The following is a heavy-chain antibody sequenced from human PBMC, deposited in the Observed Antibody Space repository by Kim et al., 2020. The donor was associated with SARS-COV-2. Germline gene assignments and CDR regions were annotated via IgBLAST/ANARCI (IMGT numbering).Heavy chain of an antibody. J-gene: IGHJ6*02. D-gene: IGHD2-15*01. CDR3: TTAAGQTPYYYYYGMDV. CDR1: GFTFSNAW. V-gene: IGHV3-15*01. CDR2: IKSKTDGGTT. Sequence: GGSLRLSCAASGFTFSNAWMSWVRQAPGKGLEWVGRIKSKTDGGTTDYAAPVKGRFTISRDDSKNTLYLQMNSLKTEDTAVYYCTTAAGQTPYYYYYGMDVWGQGTTVTVSS.